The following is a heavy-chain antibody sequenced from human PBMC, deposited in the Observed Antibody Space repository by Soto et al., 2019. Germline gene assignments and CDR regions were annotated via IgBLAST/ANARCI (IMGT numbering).Heavy chain of an antibody. V-gene: IGHV3-23*01. CDR1: GFTFSNYA. D-gene: IGHD3-3*02. CDR3: AKEYTSISKGSFDF. Sequence: EVHLLEFGGGLVQPGGSLRLSCAASGFTFSNYAMNWVRQAPGKGLEWVSGITGSGGRTFYADSVKGRFTISRDNSKNTVYLHMNSVRADDAAVYYCAKEYTSISKGSFDFWGQGALVTVSS. J-gene: IGHJ4*02. CDR2: ITGSGGRT.